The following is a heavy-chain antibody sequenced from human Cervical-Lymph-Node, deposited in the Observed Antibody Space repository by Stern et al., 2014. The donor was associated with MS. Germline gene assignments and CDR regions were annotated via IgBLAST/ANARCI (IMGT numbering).Heavy chain of an antibody. CDR1: GFTFSDYY. Sequence: QVQLVESGGGLVKPGGSLRLSCAASGFTFSDYYMSWIRQAPGKGLEWVCYISSSGSTIYYADSVKGRFTISRDNAKNSLYLQMNSLRAEDTAVYYCARDAYNWNDVHYYGMDVWGQGTTVTVSS. D-gene: IGHD1-20*01. CDR2: ISSSGSTI. V-gene: IGHV3-11*01. CDR3: ARDAYNWNDVHYYGMDV. J-gene: IGHJ6*02.